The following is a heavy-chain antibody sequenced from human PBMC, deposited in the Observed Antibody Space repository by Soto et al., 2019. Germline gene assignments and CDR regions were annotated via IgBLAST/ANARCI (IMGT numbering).Heavy chain of an antibody. CDR3: AKWGYGSGSYYNFWFDP. CDR2: ISCSGGST. J-gene: IGHJ5*02. V-gene: IGHV3-23*01. Sequence: EVQLLESGGGLVQPGGSLRLSCAASGFTFSSYAMSWVRQAPGKGLEWVSAISCSGGSTYYADSVKGRFTISRDNSKNTLYLQMNSLRAEDTAVYYCAKWGYGSGSYYNFWFDPWGQGTLVTVSS. CDR1: GFTFSSYA. D-gene: IGHD3-10*01.